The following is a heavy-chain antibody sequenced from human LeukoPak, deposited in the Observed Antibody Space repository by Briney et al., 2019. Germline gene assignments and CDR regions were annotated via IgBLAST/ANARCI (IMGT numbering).Heavy chain of an antibody. V-gene: IGHV3-7*01. CDR3: ARVFPTTATTGVVDY. J-gene: IGHJ4*02. CDR2: IKQDGSEK. D-gene: IGHD4-17*01. CDR1: GFTFSSYW. Sequence: PGESLRLSCVGSGFTFSSYWMSWVRQAPGKGLEWVANIKQDGSEKNYVDSMKGRFTISRDNAKNSLYLQMNSLGAEDTAVYYCARVFPTTATTGVVDYCGQGTLVAVSS.